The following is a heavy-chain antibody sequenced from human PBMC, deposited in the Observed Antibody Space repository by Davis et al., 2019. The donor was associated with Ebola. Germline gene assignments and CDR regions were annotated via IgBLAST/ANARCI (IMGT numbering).Heavy chain of an antibody. D-gene: IGHD2-15*01. CDR3: TITTYCSGGSCYDY. CDR2: IRSKANSYAT. Sequence: GGSLRLSCAASGFTFSGSAMHWVRQASGKGLEWVGRIRSKANSYATAYAASVKGRFTISRDDSKNTAYLQMNSLKTEDTAVYYCTITTYCSGGSCYDYWGQGTLVTVSS. J-gene: IGHJ4*02. V-gene: IGHV3-73*01. CDR1: GFTFSGSA.